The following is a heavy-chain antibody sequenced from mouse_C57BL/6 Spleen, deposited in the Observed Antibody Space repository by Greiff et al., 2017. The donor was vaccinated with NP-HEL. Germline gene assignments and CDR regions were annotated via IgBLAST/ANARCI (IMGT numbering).Heavy chain of an antibody. CDR2: INPYNGGT. CDR3: ARSAPARFAY. J-gene: IGHJ3*01. D-gene: IGHD3-1*01. V-gene: IGHV1-19*01. CDR1: GYTFTDYY. Sequence: EVQLQQSGPVLVKPGASVKMSCKASGYTFTDYYMNWVKQSHGKSLEWIGVINPYNGGTSYNQKFKGKATLTVDKSSSTAYMELNSLTSEDSAVYYCARSAPARFAYWGQGTLVTVSA.